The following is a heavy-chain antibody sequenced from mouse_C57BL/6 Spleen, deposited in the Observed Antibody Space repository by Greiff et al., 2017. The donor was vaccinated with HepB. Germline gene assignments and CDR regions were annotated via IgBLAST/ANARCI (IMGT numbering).Heavy chain of an antibody. D-gene: IGHD2-1*01. CDR3: AREDYGNYDAMDY. J-gene: IGHJ4*01. CDR2: INPSNGGT. V-gene: IGHV1-53*01. CDR1: GYTFTSYW. Sequence: QVQLQQPGTELVKPGASVKLSCKASGYTFTSYWMHWVKQRPGQGLEWIGNINPSNGGTNYNEKFKSKATLTVDKSSSTDYMQLSSLTSEDSAVYYCAREDYGNYDAMDYWGQGTSVTVSS.